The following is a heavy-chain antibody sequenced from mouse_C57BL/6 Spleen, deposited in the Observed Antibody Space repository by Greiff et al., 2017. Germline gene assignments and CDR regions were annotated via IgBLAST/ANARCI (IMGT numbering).Heavy chain of an antibody. CDR2: ISTDSSTI. V-gene: IGHV4-1*01. D-gene: IGHD1-1*02. CDR3: ASPEVGYWYFDV. CDR1: GISFSRYC. J-gene: IGHJ1*03. Sequence: EVKLMESGGGLVQPGGSLKLSCAASGISFSRYCMSWVRRAPGKGLEWIGEISTDSSTIYYAPSLKDQFIISRDNAKNTLYLQMSKVRATDKAHYDCASPEVGYWYFDVWGKGTTVTVSS.